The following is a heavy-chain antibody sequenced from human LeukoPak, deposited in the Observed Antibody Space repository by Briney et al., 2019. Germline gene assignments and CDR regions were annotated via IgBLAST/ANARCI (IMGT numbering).Heavy chain of an antibody. CDR2: INSDRRST. D-gene: IGHD5-24*01. CDR1: GFTFSSYW. V-gene: IGHV3-74*01. Sequence: TGGSLRLSCAASGFTFSSYWMHWVRQAPGKGLVWVSRINSDRRSTSYADSVKGRFTIFRDNAKNTLYLQMNSLRAEDTAVYYCARDAEMGTTKSEAYFDYWGQGTLVTVSS. CDR3: ARDAEMGTTKSEAYFDY. J-gene: IGHJ4*02.